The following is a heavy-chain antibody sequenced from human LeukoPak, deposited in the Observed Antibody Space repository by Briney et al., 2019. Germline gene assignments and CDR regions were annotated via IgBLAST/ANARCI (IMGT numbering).Heavy chain of an antibody. Sequence: SETLYLTCAVYGGSFSGYYWSWIRQPPGKGLEWIGEINHSGSTNYNPSLKSRVTISVDTSKNQFSLKLSSVTAADTAVYYCASLVRRITRSVDVWGKGTTVTISS. CDR2: INHSGST. CDR1: GGSFSGYY. J-gene: IGHJ6*04. D-gene: IGHD6-6*01. V-gene: IGHV4-34*01. CDR3: ASLVRRITRSVDV.